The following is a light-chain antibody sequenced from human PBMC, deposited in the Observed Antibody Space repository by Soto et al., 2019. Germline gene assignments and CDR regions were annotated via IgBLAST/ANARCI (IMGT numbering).Light chain of an antibody. J-gene: IGLJ1*01. CDR1: SSDFGDHDY. CDR3: SSYTGSSTLV. V-gene: IGLV2-14*01. Sequence: QSALTQPASVSGSPGQSITISCTGTSSDFGDHDYVSWYLQHPGKVPKLMIYEVSNRPSGVSNRFSGSKSGNTASLTISGLQAEDEADYYCSSYTGSSTLVFGTGTKVTVL. CDR2: EVS.